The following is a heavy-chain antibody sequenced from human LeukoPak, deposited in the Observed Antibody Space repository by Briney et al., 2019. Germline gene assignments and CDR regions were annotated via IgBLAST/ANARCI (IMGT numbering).Heavy chain of an antibody. CDR1: GFTFSSYE. CDR3: AELGITMIGGV. V-gene: IGHV3-48*03. D-gene: IGHD3-10*02. Sequence: GGSLRLSCAASGFTFSSYEMNWVRQAPGKGLEWVSYISIGGRTQYYADSVKGRFIVSRDNAKNSLYLQMNSLRAEDTAVYYCAELGITMIGGVWGKGTTVTISS. CDR2: ISIGGRTQ. J-gene: IGHJ6*04.